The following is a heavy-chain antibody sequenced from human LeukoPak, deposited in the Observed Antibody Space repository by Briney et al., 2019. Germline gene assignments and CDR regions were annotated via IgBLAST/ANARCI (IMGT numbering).Heavy chain of an antibody. CDR3: AREAPYGSSSSGRWFDP. V-gene: IGHV1-69*05. D-gene: IGHD6-6*01. CDR2: IIPIFGTA. CDR1: GGTFSSYA. Sequence: GASVKVSCKASGGTFSSYAISWVRQAPGQGLEWMGGIIPIFGTANYAQKFQGRVTITTDESTSTAYMELSSLRSEDTAVYYCAREAPYGSSSSGRWFDPWGQGTLVTVSS. J-gene: IGHJ5*02.